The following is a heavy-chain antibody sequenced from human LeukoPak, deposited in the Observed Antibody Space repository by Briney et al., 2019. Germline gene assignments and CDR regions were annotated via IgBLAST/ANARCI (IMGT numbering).Heavy chain of an antibody. CDR2: INTDGSTT. V-gene: IGHV3-74*03. CDR3: ARGTSGYNYCFLDY. Sequence: GGSLRLSCAASGFIFSSYWIHWVRQVPGKGPVWVSRINTDGSTTTYADSVKGRFTISRDNAKNTLYLQMNSLRAEDTAVYYCARGTSGYNYCFLDYWGQGTLVTVSS. D-gene: IGHD5-12*01. J-gene: IGHJ4*02. CDR1: GFIFSSYW.